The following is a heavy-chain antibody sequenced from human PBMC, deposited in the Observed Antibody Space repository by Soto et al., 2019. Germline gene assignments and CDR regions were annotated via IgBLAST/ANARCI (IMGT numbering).Heavy chain of an antibody. J-gene: IGHJ5*02. CDR2: IIPILGIA. Sequence: SVKVSCKASGGTFSSYTISWVRQAPGQGLEWMGRIIPILGIANYAQKFQGRVTITADKSTSTAYMELSSLRSEDTAVYYCARMEMARRQIISHWFDPWGQGTXVTVPS. D-gene: IGHD3-10*01. V-gene: IGHV1-69*02. CDR1: GGTFSSYT. CDR3: ARMEMARRQIISHWFDP.